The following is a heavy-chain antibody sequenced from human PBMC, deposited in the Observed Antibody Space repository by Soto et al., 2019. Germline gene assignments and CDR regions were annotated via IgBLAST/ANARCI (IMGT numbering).Heavy chain of an antibody. J-gene: IGHJ6*02. Sequence: QVQLVQSGAEVKKPGASVKVSCKASGYTFTSYGISWVRQAPGQGLEWMGWISAYNGNTNYAQKLQGRVTMTTDTATSSAYMGLRGLRTDNTAVNSCARDQPQQLWQPERNGGPYGIDVWGQGTTVTVSS. CDR3: ARDQPQQLWQPERNGGPYGIDV. CDR1: GYTFTSYG. D-gene: IGHD2-2*01. V-gene: IGHV1-18*01. CDR2: ISAYNGNT.